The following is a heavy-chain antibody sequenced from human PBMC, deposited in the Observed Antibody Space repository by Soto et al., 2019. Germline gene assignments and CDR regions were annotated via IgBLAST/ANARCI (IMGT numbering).Heavy chain of an antibody. V-gene: IGHV5-10-1*01. J-gene: IGHJ4*02. CDR2: IDPSDSQT. D-gene: IGHD4-4*01. CDR3: PSQIHDSAAGRNFHNYFES. Sequence: GESLKISSKGSGYSFAGYWTTWVRQKPGKCLEWMGRIDPSDSQTYYSPSFRGHVTISATKSITTLFLQWSSLRASDTAMYYCPSQIHDSAAGRNFHNYFESYGKRT. CDR1: GYSFAGYW.